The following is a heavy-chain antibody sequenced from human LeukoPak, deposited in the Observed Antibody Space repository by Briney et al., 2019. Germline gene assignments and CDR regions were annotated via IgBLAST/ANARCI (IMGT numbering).Heavy chain of an antibody. D-gene: IGHD6-19*01. J-gene: IGHJ4*02. V-gene: IGHV1-2*04. CDR1: GYTFTSYY. CDR2: INPNSGGT. Sequence: ASVKVSCKASGYTFTSYYMHWVRQAPGQGLEWMGWINPNSGGTNYAQKFQGWVTMTRDTSISTAYMELSRLRSDDTAVYYCAREGVAVAGTSLHYWGQGTLVTVSS. CDR3: AREGVAVAGTSLHY.